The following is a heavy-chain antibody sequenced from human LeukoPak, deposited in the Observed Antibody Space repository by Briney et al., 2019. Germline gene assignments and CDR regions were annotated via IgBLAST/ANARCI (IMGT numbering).Heavy chain of an antibody. D-gene: IGHD1-26*01. V-gene: IGHV3-9*01. Sequence: GGSLRLSYAASVFTFDDYARHWVRQAPGRDREVGSGLSWNWGSVGYADSLRGGFTVSRDNAKSSLYLQMNSLRAEDTALYYCAKEVVGDAFDYCGQGHLVMVSS. CDR3: AKEVVGDAFDY. CDR1: VFTFDDYA. CDR2: LSWNWGSV. J-gene: IGHJ4*02.